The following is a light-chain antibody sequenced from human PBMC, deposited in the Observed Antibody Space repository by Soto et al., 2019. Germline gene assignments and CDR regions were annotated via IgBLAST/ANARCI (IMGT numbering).Light chain of an antibody. CDR3: SSYTSSSSYV. CDR2: DVS. V-gene: IGLV2-14*01. Sequence: QSALTQPASVSGSPGPSITISCTGTSSDVGGYNYVSWYQQHPGKAPKLMIYDVSNRPLGISNRFSGSKSDNTASLTISGLQAEDEADYYCSSYTSSSSYVFGTGTKVTVL. CDR1: SSDVGGYNY. J-gene: IGLJ1*01.